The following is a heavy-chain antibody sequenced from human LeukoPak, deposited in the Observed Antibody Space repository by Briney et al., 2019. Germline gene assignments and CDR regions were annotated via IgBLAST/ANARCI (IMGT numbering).Heavy chain of an antibody. V-gene: IGHV3-33*01. D-gene: IGHD5-24*01. J-gene: IGHJ4*02. Sequence: PGRSLRLSCAASGFTFSSYGFHWVRQAPGKGLEWVAVIWSDGSYKYYADSVKGGFTISRDDSKNTLYLQMNSLRAEDTAVYYCARDFSLQLFDYWGQGTLVTVFS. CDR1: GFTFSSYG. CDR3: ARDFSLQLFDY. CDR2: IWSDGSYK.